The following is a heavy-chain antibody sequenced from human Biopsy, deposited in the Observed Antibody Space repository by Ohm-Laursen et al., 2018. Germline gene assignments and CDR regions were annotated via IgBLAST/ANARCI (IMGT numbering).Heavy chain of an antibody. CDR1: GGSISGYH. CDR3: AREKYDGSDHYSSPFDS. D-gene: IGHD3-22*01. J-gene: IGHJ4*02. CDR2: ISYTGGI. Sequence: GTLSLTCTVSGGSISGYHWSWIRKSPGKGLEWLAYISYTGGITSNPSLNGRATMSLDTPKNQFSLKVTSVTAADTAVYYCAREKYDGSDHYSSPFDSWGQGALVTVSS. V-gene: IGHV4-4*08.